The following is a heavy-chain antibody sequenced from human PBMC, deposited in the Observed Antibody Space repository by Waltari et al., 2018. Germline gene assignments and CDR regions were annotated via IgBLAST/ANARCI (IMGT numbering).Heavy chain of an antibody. D-gene: IGHD3-3*01. CDR1: GGSISSSNW. Sequence: QVQLQESGPGLVKPSGTLSLTCAVSGGSISSSNWWSWVRQPPGKGLEWMGEIYHSGSTNYNPSLKSRVTRSVDKSKNQFSLKLSSVTAADTAVYYCARVKRVTIFGVVSTCYFDYWGQGTLVTVSS. J-gene: IGHJ4*02. CDR2: IYHSGST. CDR3: ARVKRVTIFGVVSTCYFDY. V-gene: IGHV4-4*02.